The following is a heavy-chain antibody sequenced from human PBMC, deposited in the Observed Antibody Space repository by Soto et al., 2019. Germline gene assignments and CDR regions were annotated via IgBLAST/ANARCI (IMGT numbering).Heavy chain of an antibody. J-gene: IGHJ6*02. CDR2: IVVGSGNT. CDR3: AALKGYRYYYGMDV. CDR1: GYTFTSYG. Sequence: ASVKVSCNASGYTFTSYGISSVRQAPGQGLEWIGWIVVGSGNTNYAQKFQERVTITRDMSTSTAYMELSSLRSEDTAVYYCAALKGYRYYYGMDVWGQGTTVTVSS. V-gene: IGHV1-58*02. D-gene: IGHD5-18*01.